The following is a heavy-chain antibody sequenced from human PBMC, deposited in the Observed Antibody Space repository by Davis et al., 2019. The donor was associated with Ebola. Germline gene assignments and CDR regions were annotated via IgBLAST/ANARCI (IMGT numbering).Heavy chain of an antibody. D-gene: IGHD3-9*01. V-gene: IGHV3-30*18. CDR2: ISYDGSDK. J-gene: IGHJ4*02. CDR3: AKDRGYDILTGYYKGFDY. CDR1: GFTFSHYG. Sequence: GESLKISCAASGFTFSHYGMHWVRQAPGKGLEWVSVISYDGSDKYYADSVKGRFTISRDDSKNSLFLHMNSLRAEDTAVYYCAKDRGYDILTGYYKGFDYWGQGTLVTVSS.